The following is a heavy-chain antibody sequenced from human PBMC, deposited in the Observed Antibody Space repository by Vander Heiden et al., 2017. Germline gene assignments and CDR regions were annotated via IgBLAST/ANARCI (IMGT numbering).Heavy chain of an antibody. J-gene: IGHJ5*02. CDR3: ARVGSSSSLFRWFDP. CDR2: ISYDGSNK. CDR1: GFTFSRYA. V-gene: IGHV3-30*04. D-gene: IGHD6-6*01. Sequence: QVQLVESGGGVVHPGRSLRLSCAASGFTFSRYAMHWVRQAPGKGLEWVAVISYDGSNKYYADSVKGRFTISRDNSKNTLYLQMNSLRAEDTAVYYCARVGSSSSLFRWFDPWGQGTLVTVSS.